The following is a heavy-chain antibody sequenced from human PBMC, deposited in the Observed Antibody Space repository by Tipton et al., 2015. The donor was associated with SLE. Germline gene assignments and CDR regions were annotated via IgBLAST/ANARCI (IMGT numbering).Heavy chain of an antibody. Sequence: LRLSCTVSGGSIGSSYWGWIRQSPGKGLEWIGYINYSGSTNYNPSLKGRVTISVDTSKNQFSLMLTSVTAADTAVYYCARGLSQDNWGQGTLVTVSS. J-gene: IGHJ4*02. CDR3: ARGLSQDN. CDR1: GGSIGSSY. CDR2: INYSGST. V-gene: IGHV4-59*01.